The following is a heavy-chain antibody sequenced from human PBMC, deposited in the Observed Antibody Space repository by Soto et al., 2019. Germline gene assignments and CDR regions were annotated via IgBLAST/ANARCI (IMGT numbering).Heavy chain of an antibody. CDR3: ARGAMYGSGSYSVFDY. CDR1: GDSVSSNSAA. CDR2: TYYKSKWFN. V-gene: IGHV6-1*01. Sequence: SQTLSLTCAISGDSVSSNSAAWSWIRQSPSRGLEWLGRTYYKSKWFNDYAIPVKSRMTINPDTSKNQFFLHLNSVTPEDTAVYYCARGAMYGSGSYSVFDYWGQGIRVTVSS. J-gene: IGHJ4*02. D-gene: IGHD3-10*01.